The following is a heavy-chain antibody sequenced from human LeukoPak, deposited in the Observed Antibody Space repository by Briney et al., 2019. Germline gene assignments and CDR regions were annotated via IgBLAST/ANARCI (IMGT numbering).Heavy chain of an antibody. CDR3: AKSRVAVAAPRNWYDP. D-gene: IGHD6-19*01. CDR2: ISGSGLST. J-gene: IGHJ5*02. CDR1: GFTFSSYA. V-gene: IGHV3-23*01. Sequence: GGSLRLSCAASGFTFSSYAMSWVRQAPGKGLEWVSTISGSGLSTYYADSVKGRFTISRDNSNNTLYLQMNSLRVEDTAVYYCAKSRVAVAAPRNWYDPWGQGTLVTVSS.